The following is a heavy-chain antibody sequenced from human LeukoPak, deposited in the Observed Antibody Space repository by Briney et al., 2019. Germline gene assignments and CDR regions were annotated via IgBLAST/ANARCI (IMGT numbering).Heavy chain of an antibody. V-gene: IGHV3-30-3*01. Sequence: GGSLRLSCAASGFTFSSFAMHWVRQAPGKGLEWVAVISYDGSNKYYADSVKGRSTISRDNSENTLYLQMNSLRAEDTAVFYCAKDMCSSTGCSRRAFDIWGQGTMVTVSS. D-gene: IGHD2-2*01. J-gene: IGHJ3*02. CDR1: GFTFSSFA. CDR3: AKDMCSSTGCSRRAFDI. CDR2: ISYDGSNK.